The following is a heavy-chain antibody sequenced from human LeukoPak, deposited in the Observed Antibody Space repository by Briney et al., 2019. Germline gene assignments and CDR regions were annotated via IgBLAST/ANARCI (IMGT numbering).Heavy chain of an antibody. CDR2: ISSSGDTT. CDR1: GFTFTSYE. CDR3: ARPDH. Sequence: PGGSLRLSCAASGFTFTSYEMSWVRQAPGKGLEWISYISSSGDTTYYADSVKGRFTTFRDNSKNSVYLQMSSLRAEDTATYYCARPDHWGRGTLVTVSS. V-gene: IGHV3-48*03. D-gene: IGHD1-14*01. J-gene: IGHJ4*02.